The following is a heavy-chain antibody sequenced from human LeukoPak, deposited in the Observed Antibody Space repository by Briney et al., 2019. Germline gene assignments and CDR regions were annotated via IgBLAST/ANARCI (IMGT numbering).Heavy chain of an antibody. CDR3: AKDLSIAAAGTPVPVDY. CDR2: ISGSGGST. V-gene: IGHV3-23*01. D-gene: IGHD6-13*01. Sequence: GGSLRLSCAASGFTFSSYAMSWVRQAPGKGLEWVSAISGSGGSTYYADSVKGRFIIPRDNSKNTLYLQMNSLRAEDTAVYYCAKDLSIAAAGTPVPVDYWGQGTLVTVSS. J-gene: IGHJ4*02. CDR1: GFTFSSYA.